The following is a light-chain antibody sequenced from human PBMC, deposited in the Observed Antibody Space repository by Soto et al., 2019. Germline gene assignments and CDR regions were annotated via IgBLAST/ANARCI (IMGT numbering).Light chain of an antibody. V-gene: IGKV1-39*01. Sequence: DIQMTQSPSSLSASVGDRVTITCRASQSISSYLNWYQQKPGKAPKLLIYAASSLQSGVPSRFSGSGYGTEFTLTISSLQPEDFATYYCQQSYSTPRTFGQGTKVEIK. CDR1: QSISSY. CDR3: QQSYSTPRT. CDR2: AAS. J-gene: IGKJ1*01.